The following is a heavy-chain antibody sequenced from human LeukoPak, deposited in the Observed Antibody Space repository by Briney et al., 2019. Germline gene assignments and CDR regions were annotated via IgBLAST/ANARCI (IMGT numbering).Heavy chain of an antibody. J-gene: IGHJ4*02. Sequence: GGSLRLSCAASGFTFGSYAMSWVRQAPGKGLEWVSAISGSGGSTYYADSVKGRFTISRDNSKNTLYLQMNSLGAEDTAVYYCAKKSGVVITYDYWGQGTLVTVSS. CDR2: ISGSGGST. V-gene: IGHV3-23*01. CDR3: AKKSGVVITYDY. D-gene: IGHD3-3*01. CDR1: GFTFGSYA.